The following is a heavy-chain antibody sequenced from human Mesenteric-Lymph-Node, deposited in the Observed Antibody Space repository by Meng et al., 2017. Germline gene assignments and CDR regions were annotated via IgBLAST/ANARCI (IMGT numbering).Heavy chain of an antibody. D-gene: IGHD2-15*01. V-gene: IGHV4-34*01. CDR1: GGSLSGYY. CDR3: ARRRSGASSLFDP. Sequence: SETLSLTCAVYGGSLSGYYWSWIRQAPEKGLQYIGDIHHSGSTTYNPSLRTRLTISLDTSKNQFSLNLNSVTAADTAIYYCARRRSGASSLFDPWGPGTLVTVSS. J-gene: IGHJ5*02. CDR2: IHHSGST.